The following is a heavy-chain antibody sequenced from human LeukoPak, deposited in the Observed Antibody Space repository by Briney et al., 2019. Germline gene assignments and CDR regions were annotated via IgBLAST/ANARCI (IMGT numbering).Heavy chain of an antibody. V-gene: IGHV4-4*07. CDR3: ARQIASAGTAGFDF. J-gene: IGHJ4*02. CDR1: GGSISSYY. Sequence: SETLSLTCTVSGGSISSYYWSWIRQPAGKGLEWIGRIYSTGSTNYNPSLKSRVTMSVDTSKNQFSLRLRTVTAADTAVYYCARQIASAGTAGFDFWGQGALVTVSS. CDR2: IYSTGST. D-gene: IGHD6-13*01.